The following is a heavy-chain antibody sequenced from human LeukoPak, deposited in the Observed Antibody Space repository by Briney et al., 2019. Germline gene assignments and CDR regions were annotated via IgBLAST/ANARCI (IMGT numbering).Heavy chain of an antibody. CDR3: AREEWELLLGYGMDV. J-gene: IGHJ6*02. CDR1: GFTFRSYA. CDR2: ISYDGSNK. D-gene: IGHD1-26*01. V-gene: IGHV3-30-3*01. Sequence: GGSLRLSCAASGFTFRSYAMHWVRQAPGKGLEWVAVISYDGSNKYYADSVKGRFTISRDNSKNTLYLQMNSLRAEDTAVYYCAREEWELLLGYGMDVWGQGTTVTVSS.